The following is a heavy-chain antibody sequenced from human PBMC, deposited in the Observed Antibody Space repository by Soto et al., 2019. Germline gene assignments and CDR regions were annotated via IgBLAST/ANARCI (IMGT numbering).Heavy chain of an antibody. J-gene: IGHJ4*02. V-gene: IGHV4-31*03. D-gene: IGHD1-26*01. CDR3: ARGLVGASDS. CDR2: IYYSGST. Sequence: SETLSLACTVSGGSIISGGYYWSWIRQHPGKGLEWIGYIYYSGSTYYNPSLKSRVTISVDTSKNQFSLKLSSVTAADTAVYYCARGLVGASDSWGQGTLVTVSS. CDR1: GGSIISGGYY.